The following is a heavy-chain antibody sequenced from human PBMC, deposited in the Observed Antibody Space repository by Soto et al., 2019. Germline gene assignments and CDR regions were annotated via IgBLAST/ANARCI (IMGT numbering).Heavy chain of an antibody. D-gene: IGHD4-17*01. J-gene: IGHJ5*02. CDR1: GYSFTSYW. Sequence: PGESLKISCKGSGYSFTSYWIGWVRQMPGKGLEWMGIIYPGDSDTRYSPSFQGQVTISADKSISTAYLQWSSLKASDTAMYYCARGMTTVVRGNWFDHWGQGTLVTVSS. CDR3: ARGMTTVVRGNWFDH. V-gene: IGHV5-51*01. CDR2: IYPGDSDT.